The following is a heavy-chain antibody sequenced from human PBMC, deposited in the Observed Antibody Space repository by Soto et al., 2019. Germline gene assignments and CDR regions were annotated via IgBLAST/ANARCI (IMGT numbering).Heavy chain of an antibody. CDR1: GFIFSSYA. CDR2: ISHGGNEK. CDR3: AKGSSDRGYYYFAMDV. J-gene: IGHJ6*02. D-gene: IGHD3-10*01. V-gene: IGHV3-30*18. Sequence: QVQLLESGGGVVQPGRSLRLSCAASGFIFSSYAMHWVRRAPGKGLEWVAVISHGGNEKYYADSVEGRFTIYRDNSKNMVYLQMNGLRPEDTAVYYCAKGSSDRGYYYFAMDVWGQGTTVTVSS.